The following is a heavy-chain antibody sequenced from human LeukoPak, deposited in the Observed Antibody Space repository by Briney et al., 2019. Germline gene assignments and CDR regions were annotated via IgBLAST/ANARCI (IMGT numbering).Heavy chain of an antibody. CDR2: INHSGST. CDR3: ARGGVYYYGDLRS. CDR1: GGSFSGYY. D-gene: IGHD3-10*01. J-gene: IGHJ4*02. V-gene: IGHV4-34*01. Sequence: SETLSLTCAVYGGSFSGYYWSWIRQPPGKGLEWIGEINHSGSTNYNPSLKSRVTISVDTSKNQFSLKLSSVTAADTAVYYCARGGVYYYGDLRSWGRGTLVIVSS.